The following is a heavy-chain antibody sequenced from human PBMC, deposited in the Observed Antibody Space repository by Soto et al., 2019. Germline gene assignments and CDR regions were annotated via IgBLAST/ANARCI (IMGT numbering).Heavy chain of an antibody. CDR1: GGSISSSSYY. CDR2: IYYSGYT. J-gene: IGHJ6*02. V-gene: IGHV4-39*01. Sequence: QLQLQESGPGLVKPSETLSLTCTVSGGSISSSSYYWGWIRQPPGKGLEWIGSIYYSGYTYYNPSPKRPVTISVDTPKNQFSLKLRSLTAADPAVYYCARHTGPLYVGYYYDMDVWGQGTTVTVSS. D-gene: IGHD3-16*01. CDR3: ARHTGPLYVGYYYDMDV.